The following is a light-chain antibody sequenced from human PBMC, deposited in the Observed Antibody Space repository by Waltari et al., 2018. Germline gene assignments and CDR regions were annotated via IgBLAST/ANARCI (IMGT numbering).Light chain of an antibody. CDR2: DVT. Sequence: SALTQPRSVSGSPGQSVTISCTGTTSEVGGYNYVSWYQHHPGKAPKLMIFDVTQRPSGVPDRFSGSKSANMASLTISGLQAEDEADYYCCSFAGTYTWVFGGGTKVTVL. V-gene: IGLV2-11*01. CDR1: TSEVGGYNY. J-gene: IGLJ3*02. CDR3: CSFAGTYTWV.